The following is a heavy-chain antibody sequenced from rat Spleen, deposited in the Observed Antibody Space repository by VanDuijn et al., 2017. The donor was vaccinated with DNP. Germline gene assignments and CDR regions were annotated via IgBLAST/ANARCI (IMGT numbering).Heavy chain of an antibody. CDR1: GFTFNYYW. J-gene: IGHJ4*01. V-gene: IGHV5-31*01. CDR3: ARGSYGDMDA. Sequence: EVQLVESGGDLVQPGRSLKLSCVASGFTFNYYWMAWIRQVPGKGLEWIASITSGSGTTSYSDAVKGRFMISRDDTKNTLSLQMDSLRSEDTATYYCARGSYGDMDAWGQGTSVTVSS. CDR2: ITSGSGTT. D-gene: IGHD1-3*01.